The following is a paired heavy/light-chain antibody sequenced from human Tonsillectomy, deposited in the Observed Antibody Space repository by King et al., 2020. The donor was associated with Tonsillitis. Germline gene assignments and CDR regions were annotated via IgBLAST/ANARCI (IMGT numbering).Heavy chain of an antibody. CDR3: ARRTFGIAARPDYWYFDL. CDR2: IYYSGST. D-gene: IGHD6-6*01. Sequence: QLQLQESGPGLVKPSETLSLTCTVSGGSISSSSYYWGWIRQPPGKGLEWIGSIYYSGSTYYNPSLKSRVTISVDTSKNQFSLKLSSVTAADTAVYYCARRTFGIAARPDYWYFDLWGRGTLVTVSS. J-gene: IGHJ2*01. CDR1: GGSISSSSYY. V-gene: IGHV4-39*01.
Light chain of an antibody. CDR2: GAS. J-gene: IGKJ1*01. V-gene: IGKV3-20*01. CDR1: QSVSSSY. CDR3: QQYGSSVT. Sequence: EIVLTQSPGTLSLSPGERATLSCRASQSVSSSYLAWYQQKPGQAPRLLIYGASSRATGIPDRFSGSGSGTDFTLTISRLEPEDFAVYYCQQYGSSVTFGQGTKVEIK.